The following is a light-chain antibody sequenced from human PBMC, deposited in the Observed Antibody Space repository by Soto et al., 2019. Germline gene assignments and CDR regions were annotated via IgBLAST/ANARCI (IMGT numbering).Light chain of an antibody. CDR3: QQYGSSFRYT. CDR2: GAS. J-gene: IGKJ2*01. CDR1: QSVNSNY. Sequence: EIVLTQSPGTLSLSPGERATLSCRASQSVNSNYVTWYQQKPGQDPKLLIYGASSRATGIRDRFSGSGSGTDFTLTISRLEPEDFAVYYCQQYGSSFRYTFGQGTKLEIK. V-gene: IGKV3-20*01.